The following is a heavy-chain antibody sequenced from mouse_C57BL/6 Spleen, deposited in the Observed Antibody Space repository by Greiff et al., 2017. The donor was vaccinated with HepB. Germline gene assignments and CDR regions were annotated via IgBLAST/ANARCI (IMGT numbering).Heavy chain of an antibody. V-gene: IGHV1-5*01. CDR2: IYPGNSDT. CDR1: GYTFTSYW. CDR3: TKIEDYYGSVCDY. D-gene: IGHD1-1*01. J-gene: IGHJ2*01. Sequence: DVKLQESGTVLARPGASVKMSCKTSGYTFTSYWMHWVKQRPGQGLEWIGAIYPGNSDTSYNQKFKGKAKLTAVTSASTAYMELSSLTNEDSAVYYCTKIEDYYGSVCDYWGQGTTLTVSS.